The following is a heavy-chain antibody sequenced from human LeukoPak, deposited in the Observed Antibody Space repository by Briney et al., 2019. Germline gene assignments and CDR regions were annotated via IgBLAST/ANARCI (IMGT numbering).Heavy chain of an antibody. CDR2: ISSSGSTI. Sequence: PGGSLRLSCAASGFTFSSYEMNWVRQAPGKGLEWVSYISSSGSTIYYADSVKGRFTISRDNAKNSLYLQMNSLRAEDTAVYYCAREQYYYDSSGPFDFDYWGQGTLVTVSS. CDR1: GFTFSSYE. D-gene: IGHD3-22*01. J-gene: IGHJ4*02. V-gene: IGHV3-48*03. CDR3: AREQYYYDSSGPFDFDY.